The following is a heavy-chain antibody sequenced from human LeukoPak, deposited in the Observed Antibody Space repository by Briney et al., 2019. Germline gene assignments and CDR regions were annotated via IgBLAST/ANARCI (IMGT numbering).Heavy chain of an antibody. D-gene: IGHD3-22*01. V-gene: IGHV3-30*03. Sequence: GGSLRLSCAASGFTFSSYGMHWVRQAPGKGLEWVAIISYDGINKKYADSVKGRFTASRDNSKNTLYLQMNSLRAEDTAVYYCARGGWEDYYDSSDLYYFDYWGQGTLVTVSS. CDR3: ARGGWEDYYDSSDLYYFDY. CDR2: ISYDGINK. J-gene: IGHJ4*02. CDR1: GFTFSSYG.